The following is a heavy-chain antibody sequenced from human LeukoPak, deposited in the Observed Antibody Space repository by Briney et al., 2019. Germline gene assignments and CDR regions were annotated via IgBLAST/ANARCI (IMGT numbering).Heavy chain of an antibody. J-gene: IGHJ4*02. D-gene: IGHD3-16*01. CDR2: IYSGGTT. CDR1: GFTVSSNY. Sequence: GGSLRLSCAASGFTVSSNYMSWVRQAPGKGLEWVSVIYSGGTTYYADSVKGRFTISRDNSKNTLYLQMNSLRAEDTAVYYCARAYDYVWGSPFDYWGQGTLVTVSS. V-gene: IGHV3-66*01. CDR3: ARAYDYVWGSPFDY.